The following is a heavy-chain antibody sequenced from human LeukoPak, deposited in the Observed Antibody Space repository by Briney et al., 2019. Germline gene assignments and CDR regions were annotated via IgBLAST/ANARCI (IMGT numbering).Heavy chain of an antibody. CDR3: ARYIVATNYFDY. CDR1: GGSFSSGSYY. V-gene: IGHV4-61*01. D-gene: IGHD5-12*01. J-gene: IGHJ4*02. Sequence: SETLTLTCSVSGGSFSSGSYYWSWIRQPPGKGLEWIGYIYYSGSTNYNPSLKSRVTISVDTSKNQFSLKLSSVTAADTAVYYCARYIVATNYFDYWGQGTLVTVSS. CDR2: IYYSGST.